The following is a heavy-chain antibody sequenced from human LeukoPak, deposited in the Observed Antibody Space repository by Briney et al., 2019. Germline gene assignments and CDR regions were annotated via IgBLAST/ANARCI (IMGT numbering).Heavy chain of an antibody. CDR2: ISPYNSNT. D-gene: IGHD5-18*01. J-gene: IGHJ5*02. Sequence: GASVKVSCKASGYTFTSYGIIWVRQAPGQGLEWMGWISPYNSNTNYAQKLQGRVTMTTDTSTSTAYMELRSLTSDDTAVYYCARVVTPYNCFDPWGQGTLVTVSS. V-gene: IGHV1-18*01. CDR3: ARVVTPYNCFDP. CDR1: GYTFTSYG.